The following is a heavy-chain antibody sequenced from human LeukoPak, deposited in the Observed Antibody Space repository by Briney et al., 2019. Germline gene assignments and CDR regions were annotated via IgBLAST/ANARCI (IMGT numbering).Heavy chain of an antibody. J-gene: IGHJ4*02. Sequence: GGSLRLSCAASGFIFSTYSMNWVRQAPGKGLEWASSISSGSSFIYYADSVKGRFTISRDNAKNSLFLQMNSLRAEDTAVYYCARESSGYFYWGQGTLVTVPS. D-gene: IGHD3-22*01. CDR3: ARESSGYFY. CDR1: GFIFSTYS. V-gene: IGHV3-21*01. CDR2: ISSGSSFI.